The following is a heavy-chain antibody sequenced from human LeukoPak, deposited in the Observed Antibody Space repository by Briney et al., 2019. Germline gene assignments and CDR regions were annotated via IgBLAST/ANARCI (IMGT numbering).Heavy chain of an antibody. V-gene: IGHV4-59*01. J-gene: IGHJ5*02. CDR1: GGSISGYY. D-gene: IGHD2-2*01. Sequence: PSETLSLTCTISGGSISGYYWSWIRQPPGKGLEWIGYIYYSGSTKYNPSLKSRVTMSVDTSKNQFSLKLSSVTAADTAVYYCARDLGRDCSSTSCYGVDPWGQGTLVTVSS. CDR3: ARDLGRDCSSTSCYGVDP. CDR2: IYYSGST.